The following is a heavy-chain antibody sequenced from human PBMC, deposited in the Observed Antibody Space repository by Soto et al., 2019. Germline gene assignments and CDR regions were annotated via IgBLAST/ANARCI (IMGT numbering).Heavy chain of an antibody. CDR2: IFYSGSA. V-gene: IGHV4-59*01. D-gene: IGHD5-18*01. CDR3: ARIKRGYSYGSIIDF. CDR1: GGSITNYY. J-gene: IGHJ4*02. Sequence: SETLSLTCTVSGGSITNYYWSWIRQPPGRGLKWIGYIFYSGSADYTPSLKSRATISVDTSKNQFSLKLRSVTAADTAVYYCARIKRGYSYGSIIDFWGQGITVTVSS.